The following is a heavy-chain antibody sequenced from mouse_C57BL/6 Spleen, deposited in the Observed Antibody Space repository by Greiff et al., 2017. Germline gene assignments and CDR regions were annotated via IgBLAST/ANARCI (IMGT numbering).Heavy chain of an antibody. CDR1: GYAFTNYL. J-gene: IGHJ2*01. V-gene: IGHV1-54*01. Sequence: VKLMESGAELVRPGTSVKVSCKASGYAFTNYLIEWVKQRPGQGLEWIGVINPGSGGTNYNEKFKGKATLTADKSSSTAYMQLSSLTSEDSAVYFCARGGRSYYFDYWGQGTTLTVSS. CDR3: ARGGRSYYFDY. CDR2: INPGSGGT. D-gene: IGHD1-1*01.